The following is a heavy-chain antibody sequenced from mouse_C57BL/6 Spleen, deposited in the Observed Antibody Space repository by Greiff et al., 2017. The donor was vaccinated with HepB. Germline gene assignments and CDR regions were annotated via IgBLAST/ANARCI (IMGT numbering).Heavy chain of an antibody. D-gene: IGHD2-4*01. CDR2: IYPGSGST. J-gene: IGHJ3*01. CDR3: ARRDDYDEGFAY. Sequence: VKLQQPGAELVKPGASVKMSCKASGYTFTSYWITWVKQRPGQGLEWIGDIYPGSGSTNYNEKFKSKATLTVDTSSSTAYMQLSSLTSEDSAVYYCARRDDYDEGFAYWGQGTLVTVSA. CDR1: GYTFTSYW. V-gene: IGHV1-55*01.